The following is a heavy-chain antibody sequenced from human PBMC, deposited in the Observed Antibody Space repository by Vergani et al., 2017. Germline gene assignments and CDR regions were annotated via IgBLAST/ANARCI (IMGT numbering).Heavy chain of an antibody. CDR1: GFSLSTSGVG. J-gene: IGHJ6*02. D-gene: IGHD4-17*01. Sequence: QITLKESGPTLVKPTQTLTLTCTFSGFSLSTSGVGVGWIRQPPGKALEWLALIYWNDDKRYSPSLKSRLTITKDTSKSQVVLTMTNMDPVDTATYYCARSTVNRHYYYYYGMDVWGQGTTVTVSS. V-gene: IGHV2-5*01. CDR2: IYWNDDK. CDR3: ARSTVNRHYYYYYGMDV.